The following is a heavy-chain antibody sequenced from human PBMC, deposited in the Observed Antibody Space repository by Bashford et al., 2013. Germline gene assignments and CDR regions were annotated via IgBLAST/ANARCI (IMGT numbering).Heavy chain of an antibody. Sequence: SVKVSCKASGGTFSTYDISWVRQAPGQGLEWMGGIIPIFGTANYAQKFQGRVTMTRDTSISTAYMELSRLRSDDTAVYFCARDDDTDFQYFDFWGQGTLVTVS. CDR3: ARDDDTDFQYFDF. CDR1: GGTFSTYD. J-gene: IGHJ4*02. V-gene: IGHV1-69*05. D-gene: IGHD1-1*01. CDR2: IIPIFGTA.